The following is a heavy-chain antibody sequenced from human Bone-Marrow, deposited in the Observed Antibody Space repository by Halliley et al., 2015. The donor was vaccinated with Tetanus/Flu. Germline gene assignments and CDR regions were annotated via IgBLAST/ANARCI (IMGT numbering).Heavy chain of an antibody. D-gene: IGHD1-1*01. J-gene: IGHJ4*02. CDR2: IYPDDSDP. CDR3: VTTTSADY. Sequence: PGKGREWMGIIYPDDSDPRYSPSFQGQVPISADKSISTAYLHWSSLKASDTAMYYCVTTTSADYWGQGTLVTVSS. V-gene: IGHV5-51*01.